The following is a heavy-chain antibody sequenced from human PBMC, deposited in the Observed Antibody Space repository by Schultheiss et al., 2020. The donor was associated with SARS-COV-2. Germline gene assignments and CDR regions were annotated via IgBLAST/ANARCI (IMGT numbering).Heavy chain of an antibody. V-gene: IGHV4-34*01. CDR3: AREGSAMVQSRFDY. CDR2: INHSGST. D-gene: IGHD5-18*01. Sequence: SQTLSLTCTVSGGSISSYYWSWIRQPPGKGLEWIGEINHSGSTNYNPSLKSRVTISVDTSKNQFSLKLSSVTAADTAVYYCAREGSAMVQSRFDYWGQGTLVTVSS. CDR1: GGSISSYY. J-gene: IGHJ4*02.